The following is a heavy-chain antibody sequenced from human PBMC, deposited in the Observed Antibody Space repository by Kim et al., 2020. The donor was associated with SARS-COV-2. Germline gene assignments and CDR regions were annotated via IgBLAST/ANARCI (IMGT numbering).Heavy chain of an antibody. CDR3: AKGFGGGGHQFDC. Sequence: GGSLRLSCAASGFTFSNYAMTWVRQAPGKGLEWVSTITETGDSVNHVDSVKGRFTVSRDNSKNTLSLQMDSLRAEDTAIYYCAKGFGGGGHQFDCWGQG. V-gene: IGHV3-23*01. CDR2: ITETGDSV. D-gene: IGHD2-15*01. J-gene: IGHJ4*02. CDR1: GFTFSNYA.